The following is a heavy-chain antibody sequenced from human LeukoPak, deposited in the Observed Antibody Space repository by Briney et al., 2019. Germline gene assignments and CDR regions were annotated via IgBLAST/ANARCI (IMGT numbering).Heavy chain of an antibody. Sequence: NPSETLSLTCAVYGGSFSGYYWSWIRQPPGKGLEWIGEINHSGSTNYNPSLKSRVTISVDTSKNQSSLKLSSVTAADTAVYYCARISPITIFGVVIGYYFDYWGQGTLVTVSS. CDR1: GGSFSGYY. CDR3: ARISPITIFGVVIGYYFDY. V-gene: IGHV4-34*01. D-gene: IGHD3-3*01. J-gene: IGHJ4*02. CDR2: INHSGST.